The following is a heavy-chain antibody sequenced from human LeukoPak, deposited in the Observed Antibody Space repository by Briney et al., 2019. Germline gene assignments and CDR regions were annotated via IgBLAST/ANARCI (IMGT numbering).Heavy chain of an antibody. D-gene: IGHD3-22*01. J-gene: IGHJ4*02. CDR3: AYNYYDSSGYYNDY. V-gene: IGHV3-48*04. CDR2: ISSSGSTI. CDR1: GFTFSDYS. Sequence: PGGSLRLSCAASGFTFSDYSMNWVRQAPGKGLEWVSYISSSGSTIYYADSVKGRFTISRDNAKNSLYLQMNSLRAEDTAVYYCAYNYYDSSGYYNDYWGQGTLVTVSS.